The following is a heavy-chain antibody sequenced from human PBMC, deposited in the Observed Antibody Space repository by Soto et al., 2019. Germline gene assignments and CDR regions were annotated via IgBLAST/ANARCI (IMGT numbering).Heavy chain of an antibody. CDR1: GASISGGGFS. CDR3: ARLQFGEGFDY. CDR2: ILHTGGT. J-gene: IGHJ4*02. Sequence: TLSLACSVSGASISGGGFSWSWIRQPPGKGLEWIGYILHTGGTQYNPSLKSRVSMSVDKSKNQFSLHLTSVTAADTAVYYCARLQFGEGFDYWGQGALVTVYS. V-gene: IGHV4-30-2*01. D-gene: IGHD3-10*01.